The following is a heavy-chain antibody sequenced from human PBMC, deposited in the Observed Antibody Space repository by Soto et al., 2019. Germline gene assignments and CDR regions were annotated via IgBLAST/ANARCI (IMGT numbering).Heavy chain of an antibody. J-gene: IGHJ4*02. V-gene: IGHV3-30*18. D-gene: IGHD4-17*01. CDR2: ISSYGSNQ. Sequence: PGGSLRLSCAASGFTFTNYGMHWARQAPGKGLEWVAVISSYGSNQYYADSVKGRFTISRDNSKNTLYLQMNSLRDEDTAVYYCAKDETSYGDPGFDYWGQGTLVTVSS. CDR3: AKDETSYGDPGFDY. CDR1: GFTFTNYG.